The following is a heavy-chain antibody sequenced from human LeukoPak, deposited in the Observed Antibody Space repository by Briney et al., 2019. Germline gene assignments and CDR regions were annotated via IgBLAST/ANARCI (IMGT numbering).Heavy chain of an antibody. J-gene: IGHJ4*02. CDR3: ARGVGSSGWYRTYYFDY. CDR1: GGSISSYY. D-gene: IGHD6-19*01. CDR2: IYTSGST. Sequence: SETLSLTCTVSGGSISSYYWSWIRQPAGKGLEWIGRIYTSGSTNYNPSLKSRVTMSVDTSKNQFSLKLSSVTAADTAVYYCARGVGSSGWYRTYYFDYWGQGTLVTVSS. V-gene: IGHV4-4*07.